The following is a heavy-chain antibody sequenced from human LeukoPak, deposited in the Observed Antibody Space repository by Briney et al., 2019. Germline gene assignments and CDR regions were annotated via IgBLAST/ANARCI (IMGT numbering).Heavy chain of an antibody. CDR2: INPNSGGT. CDR3: ARERYSYGQRSFDY. J-gene: IGHJ4*02. CDR1: GYTFTGYY. V-gene: IGHV1-2*02. D-gene: IGHD5-18*01. Sequence: EASVKVSCKASGYTFTGYYMHWVRQAPGQGLGWMGWINPNSGGTNYAQKFQGRVTMTRDTSISTAYMELSRLRSDDTAVYYCARERYSYGQRSFDYWDQGTLVTVSS.